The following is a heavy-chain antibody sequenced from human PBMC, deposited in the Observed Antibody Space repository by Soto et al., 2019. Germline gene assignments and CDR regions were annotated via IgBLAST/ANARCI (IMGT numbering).Heavy chain of an antibody. CDR3: ARYGDRNDYRYYYYYYYMDV. CDR1: GYTFTSYD. Sequence: ASVKVSCKASGYTFTSYDINWVRQATGQGLEWMGWMNPNSGNTGYAQKFQGRVTMTRNTSISTAYMELSSLRSEDTAVYYCARYGDRNDYRYYYYYYYMDVWGKGTTVTVSS. D-gene: IGHD4-17*01. V-gene: IGHV1-8*01. J-gene: IGHJ6*03. CDR2: MNPNSGNT.